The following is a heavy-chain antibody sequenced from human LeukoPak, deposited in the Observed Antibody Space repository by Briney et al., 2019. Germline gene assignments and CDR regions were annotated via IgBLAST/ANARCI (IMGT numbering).Heavy chain of an antibody. Sequence: PGGSLRLSCAASGFTFSSYAMSWVRQAPGKGLEWVSAISGSGGSTYYADSVKGRFTISRDNSKNTLCLQMNSLRAEDTAVYYCAKGGGPLNALYNWFDPWGQGTLVTVSS. CDR2: ISGSGGST. V-gene: IGHV3-23*01. CDR1: GFTFSSYA. D-gene: IGHD3-16*01. J-gene: IGHJ5*02. CDR3: AKGGGPLNALYNWFDP.